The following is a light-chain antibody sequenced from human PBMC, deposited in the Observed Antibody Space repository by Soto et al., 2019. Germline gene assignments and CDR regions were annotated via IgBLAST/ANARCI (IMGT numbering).Light chain of an antibody. CDR1: QSVSSN. V-gene: IGKV3-15*01. Sequence: EIGVTQSPATLSVSPEERATLSCRASQSVSSNLAWYQQKPGQAPRLLIYGASTRATGIPARFSGSGSGTEFTLTISSLQSEDFAVYYCQQYNNWPLSFGQGTRLEIK. CDR3: QQYNNWPLS. CDR2: GAS. J-gene: IGKJ5*01.